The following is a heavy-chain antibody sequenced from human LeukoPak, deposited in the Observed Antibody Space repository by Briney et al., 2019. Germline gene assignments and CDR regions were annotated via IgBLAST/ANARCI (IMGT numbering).Heavy chain of an antibody. CDR2: ISGSVSST. V-gene: IGHV3-23*01. Sequence: GGSLRLSCAASDFTLSGNYMNWVRHAPGKGLEWVSTISGSVSSTYYADSVKGRFTISRDNSKSTLYLQMNSLRAEDTAVYYCARGSLVRAAAVDYWGQGTLVTVSS. CDR3: ARGSLVRAAAVDY. D-gene: IGHD6-13*01. CDR1: DFTLSGNY. J-gene: IGHJ4*02.